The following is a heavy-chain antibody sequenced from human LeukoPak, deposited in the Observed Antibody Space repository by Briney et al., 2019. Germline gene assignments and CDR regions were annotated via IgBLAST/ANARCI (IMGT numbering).Heavy chain of an antibody. V-gene: IGHV3-23*01. CDR3: AKSLKIVGATSATY. J-gene: IGHJ4*02. CDR1: GFTFSSYA. CDR2: ISGSGGST. D-gene: IGHD1-26*01. Sequence: GGSLRLSCAASGFTFSSYAMSWVRQAPGKGLEWVSAISGSGGSTYYADSVKGRFTISRDSSKNTLYLQMNSLRAEDTAVYYCAKSLKIVGATSATYWGQGTLVTVSS.